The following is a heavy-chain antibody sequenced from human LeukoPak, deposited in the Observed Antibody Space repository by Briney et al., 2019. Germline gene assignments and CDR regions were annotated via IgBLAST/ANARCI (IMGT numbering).Heavy chain of an antibody. D-gene: IGHD3-10*01. J-gene: IGHJ6*02. Sequence: ASVRVSRKASGYTFTSYGVSWVRQAARQGGGWMGWIRAYIGEREHAQKLQGRVTMTTDPSTSTAYKELRSLRSDDTAVYYCARNRDYYGSGSYFAGYYYGMDVWGQGTTVTVSS. CDR3: ARNRDYYGSGSYFAGYYYGMDV. CDR1: GYTFTSYG. V-gene: IGHV1-18*01. CDR2: IRAYIGER.